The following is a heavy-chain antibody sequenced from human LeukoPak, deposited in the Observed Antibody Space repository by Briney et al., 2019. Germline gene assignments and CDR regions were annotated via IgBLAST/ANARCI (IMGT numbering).Heavy chain of an antibody. J-gene: IGHJ6*03. CDR1: GGSISSYY. CDR3: ARNPLERDAYYYYYMDV. CDR2: IYYSGST. V-gene: IGHV4-59*01. Sequence: SETLSLTCTVSGGSISSYYWSWIRQPPGKGLEWIGYIYYSGSTNYNPSLKSRVTISVDTSKNQFSLKLSSVTAADTAVYYCARNPLERDAYYYYYMDVWGKGTTVTVSS. D-gene: IGHD1-14*01.